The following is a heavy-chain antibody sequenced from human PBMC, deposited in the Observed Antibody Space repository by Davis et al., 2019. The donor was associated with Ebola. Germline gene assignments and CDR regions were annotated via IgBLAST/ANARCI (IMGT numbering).Heavy chain of an antibody. CDR3: ARGGDSYYYYGMDV. J-gene: IGHJ6*01. CDR1: AFTFVVYA. V-gene: IGHV3-9*01. CDR2: ISWNSGSI. D-gene: IGHD4-17*01. Sequence: PGGSLRLSCTASAFTFVVYAMHWFRQAPGMGLEWVSGISWNSGSIGYADSVKGRFTISRDNAKNSLYLQMNSLRAEDTALYYCARGGDSYYYYGMDVWGQGTTVTVSS.